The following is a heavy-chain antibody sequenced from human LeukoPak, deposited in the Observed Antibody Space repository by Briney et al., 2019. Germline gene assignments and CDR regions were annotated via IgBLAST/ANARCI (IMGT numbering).Heavy chain of an antibody. Sequence: SETLSLTCTVSGGSISNYYWSWIRQPPGKGLEWIGYIYYSGSTSHNPSLKSRVTISVDTSKNQFSLKLSSVTAADTAVYYCARVSSQVGTTSQYYFDYWGQGTLVTVSS. CDR2: IYYSGST. D-gene: IGHD1/OR15-1a*01. CDR1: GGSISNYY. J-gene: IGHJ4*02. V-gene: IGHV4-59*01. CDR3: ARVSSQVGTTSQYYFDY.